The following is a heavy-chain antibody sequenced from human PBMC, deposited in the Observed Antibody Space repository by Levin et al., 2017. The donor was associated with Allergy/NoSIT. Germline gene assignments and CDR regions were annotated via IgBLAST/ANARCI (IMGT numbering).Heavy chain of an antibody. J-gene: IGHJ3*02. D-gene: IGHD3-16*01. V-gene: IGHV6-1*01. Sequence: SQTLSLTCAISGDSVSSDSAAWNWIRQSPSRGLEWLGRTYYRSKWYNDYAVSVKSRITINPDTSKNHVSLQLNSVTPEDTAVYYCSRSRGRFWDASDIWGQGTMVTVSS. CDR3: SRSRGRFWDASDI. CDR1: GDSVSSDSAA. CDR2: TYYRSKWYN.